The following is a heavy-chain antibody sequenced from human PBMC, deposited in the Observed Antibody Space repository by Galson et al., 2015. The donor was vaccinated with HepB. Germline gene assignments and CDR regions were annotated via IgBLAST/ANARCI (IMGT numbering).Heavy chain of an antibody. CDR3: AKDYMIVVVTQASDAFDI. J-gene: IGHJ3*02. CDR2: ISGSGGST. D-gene: IGHD3-22*01. Sequence: SLRLSCAASGFTFSSYAMSWVRQAPGKGLEWVSAISGSGGSTYYADSVKGRFTISRDNSKNTLYLQMNSLRAEDTAVYYCAKDYMIVVVTQASDAFDIWGQGTMVTVSS. CDR1: GFTFSSYA. V-gene: IGHV3-23*01.